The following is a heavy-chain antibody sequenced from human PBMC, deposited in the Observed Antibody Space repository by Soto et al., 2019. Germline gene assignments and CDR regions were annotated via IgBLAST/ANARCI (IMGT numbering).Heavy chain of an antibody. V-gene: IGHV1-8*01. D-gene: IGHD4-17*01. CDR3: ARVKSRGRTTVTTSGYYYYYMDV. Sequence: ASVKVSCKASGYTFTSYDINWVRQATGQGLEWMGWMNPNSGNTGYAQKFQGRVTMTRNTSISTAYMELSSLRSEDTAVYYCARVKSRGRTTVTTSGYYYYYMDVWGKGTTVTVSS. CDR1: GYTFTSYD. J-gene: IGHJ6*03. CDR2: MNPNSGNT.